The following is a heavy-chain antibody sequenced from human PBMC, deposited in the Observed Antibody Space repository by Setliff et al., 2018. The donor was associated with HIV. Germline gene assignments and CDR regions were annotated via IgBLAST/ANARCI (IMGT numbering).Heavy chain of an antibody. CDR1: GGSISSGGFY. V-gene: IGHV4-31*03. CDR2: IYNTGST. J-gene: IGHJ6*03. Sequence: TLSLTCTVTGGSISSGGFYWTWIRQHPGKGLEWIGYIYNTGSTYHSPSLESRVTISVDTSKNQFSLKLSSVTAADTAVYYCARHVSGYSGYDKGLDYYYMDVWGKGTTVTVSS. D-gene: IGHD5-12*01. CDR3: ARHVSGYSGYDKGLDYYYMDV.